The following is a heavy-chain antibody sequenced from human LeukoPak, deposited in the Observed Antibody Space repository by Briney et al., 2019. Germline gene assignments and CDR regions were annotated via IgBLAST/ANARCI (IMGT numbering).Heavy chain of an antibody. CDR2: INPNSGGT. J-gene: IGHJ4*02. V-gene: IGHV1-2*02. CDR3: ARDNWGNDY. D-gene: IGHD7-27*01. CDR1: GYTFTGYF. Sequence: ASVKVSYKASGYTFTGYFMHWVRQAPGQGLEWMGWINPNSGGTNYAQDFQGRVTMTRDTSISTAYMELSSLTCDDTAVYYCARDNWGNDYCGQGTLVTVSS.